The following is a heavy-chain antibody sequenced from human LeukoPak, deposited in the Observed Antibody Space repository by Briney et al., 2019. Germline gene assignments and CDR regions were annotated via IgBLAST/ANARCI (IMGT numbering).Heavy chain of an antibody. Sequence: GGSLRLSCAASGFTFSNYAMTWVRQTPGKGLESVSAISASGGSTYYADSVKGRFTISRDNSKNTLFLQMNSLRAEDTALYYCASAVSTIKDGYNPWRTLDYWGQGTLVTVSS. CDR3: ASAVSTIKDGYNPWRTLDY. V-gene: IGHV3-23*01. J-gene: IGHJ4*02. CDR2: ISASGGST. CDR1: GFTFSNYA. D-gene: IGHD5-24*01.